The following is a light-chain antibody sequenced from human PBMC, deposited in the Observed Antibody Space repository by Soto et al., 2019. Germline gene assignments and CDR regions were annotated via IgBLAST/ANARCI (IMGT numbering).Light chain of an antibody. J-gene: IGLJ2*01. CDR3: LLAYTGARV. CDR2: DTN. V-gene: IGLV7-46*01. Sequence: QAVVTQEPSLTVSPGGTVTLTCGSSTGAVTSDHFPFWFQQKPGQAPRALIDDTNTKHSWTPARFSGSLLGGKAALTLSGAQPEDEAEYYCLLAYTGARVFGGGTKLTVL. CDR1: TGAVTSDHF.